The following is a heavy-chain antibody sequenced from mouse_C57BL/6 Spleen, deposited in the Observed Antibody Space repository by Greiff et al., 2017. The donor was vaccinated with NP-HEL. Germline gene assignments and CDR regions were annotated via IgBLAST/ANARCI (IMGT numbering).Heavy chain of an antibody. Sequence: VKLQQPGAELVRPGSSVKLSCKASGYTFTSYWMDWVQQRPGQGLEWIGNINPADSEPNYNQKFKDKATLTVDKSSSTAYMQISSLTSEDSEVYYCAREEVGGFAYWGQGTMVTVSA. CDR1: GYTFTSYW. V-gene: IGHV1-61*01. D-gene: IGHD1-3*01. CDR3: AREEVGGFAY. CDR2: INPADSEP. J-gene: IGHJ3*01.